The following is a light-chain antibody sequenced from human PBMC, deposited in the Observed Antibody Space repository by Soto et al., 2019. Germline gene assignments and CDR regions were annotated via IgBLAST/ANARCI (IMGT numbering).Light chain of an antibody. V-gene: IGLV2-14*01. J-gene: IGLJ2*01. CDR1: SSDVGGYNF. CDR2: EVS. Sequence: QSALTQPASVSGSPGQSITISCTGTSSDVGGYNFVSWYQQHPGKAPKLMIYEVSNRPSGLSNRFSGSKSGNTASLTISGLQAEDEADYYCSSYTTRSIVVFGGGTKLTVL. CDR3: SSYTTRSIVV.